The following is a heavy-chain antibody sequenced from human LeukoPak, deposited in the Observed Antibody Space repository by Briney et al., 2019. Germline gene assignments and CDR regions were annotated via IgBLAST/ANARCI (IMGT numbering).Heavy chain of an antibody. CDR3: AKDRYGPPN. CDR1: GFTLSSYG. CDR2: ISPSGVST. V-gene: IGHV3-23*01. J-gene: IGHJ4*02. Sequence: GGSLRLSCAASGFTLSSYGMSWVRQTPGKGLEWVSVISPSGVSTYFADSERGRFTISRDNFKNTLYLQMNNLRAEDTAVYYCAKDRYGPPNWGQGTLVTVSS. D-gene: IGHD4-17*01.